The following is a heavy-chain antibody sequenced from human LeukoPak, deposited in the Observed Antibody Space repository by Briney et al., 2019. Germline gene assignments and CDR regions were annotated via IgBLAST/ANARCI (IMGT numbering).Heavy chain of an antibody. J-gene: IGHJ4*02. V-gene: IGHV3-23*01. CDR2: ISGSGGST. CDR3: AYDSSGYYDFDH. D-gene: IGHD3-22*01. CDR1: GFTFSSYA. Sequence: GGSLRLSCAASGFTFSSYAMSWVRQAPGKGLEWVSAISGSGGSTYYADSVKGRFTISRDNSKNTLYLQMNSLRAEDTAVYYCAYDSSGYYDFDHWGQGTLVTVSS.